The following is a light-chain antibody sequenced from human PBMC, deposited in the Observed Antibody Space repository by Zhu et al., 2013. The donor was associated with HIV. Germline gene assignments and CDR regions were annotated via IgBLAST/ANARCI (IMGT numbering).Light chain of an antibody. V-gene: IGLV2-23*02. CDR2: QVT. CDR3: CSYAGSSAWV. CDR1: SSDIGGYNL. Sequence: QSALTQPASVSGSPGQSITISCTGTSSDIGGYNLVSWYQQHPGKAPKLMIYQVTRRPSGVSNRLSGSKSGYTASLTISGLQAEDEADYYCCSYAGSSAWVFGGGARLTVL. J-gene: IGLJ3*02.